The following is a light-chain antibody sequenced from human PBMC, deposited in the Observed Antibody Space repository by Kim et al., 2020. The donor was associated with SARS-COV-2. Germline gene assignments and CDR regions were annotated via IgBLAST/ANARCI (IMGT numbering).Light chain of an antibody. V-gene: IGLV3-21*04. Sequence: PGKTARITCGGNNIGSKSVHWYQQKPGQAPVLVIYYDNDRPSGIPERFSGSNSGNTATLTISRVEAGDEADYYCQVWDSSSDHPVVFGGGTQLTVL. CDR2: YDN. CDR1: NIGSKS. J-gene: IGLJ2*01. CDR3: QVWDSSSDHPVV.